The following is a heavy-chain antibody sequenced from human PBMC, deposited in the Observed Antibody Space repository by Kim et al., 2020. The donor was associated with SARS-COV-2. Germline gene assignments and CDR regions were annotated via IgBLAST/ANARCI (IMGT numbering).Heavy chain of an antibody. CDR3: ASSASGTFDY. V-gene: IGHV6-1*01. D-gene: IGHD6-13*01. J-gene: IGHJ4*02. Sequence: WYNEYAVSVKSRITINPGTSKNQFSLQLDSVTPEDTAMYYCASSASGTFDYWGQGILVTVSS. CDR2: WYN.